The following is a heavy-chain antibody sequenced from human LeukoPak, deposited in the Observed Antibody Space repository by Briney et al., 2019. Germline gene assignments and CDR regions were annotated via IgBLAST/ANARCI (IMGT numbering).Heavy chain of an antibody. Sequence: SETLSLTCSVFDGSMSRSNYFWGWIRQPPGKGLEWIGRAHHTGSTYYNPSLDSRVTISLDTSKNQFSLKLSSVTAADTAVYYCSRLRVYYSGSWGQGSLVTVSS. J-gene: IGHJ4*02. CDR1: DGSMSRSNYF. CDR3: SRLRVYYSGS. V-gene: IGHV4-39*01. CDR2: AHHTGST.